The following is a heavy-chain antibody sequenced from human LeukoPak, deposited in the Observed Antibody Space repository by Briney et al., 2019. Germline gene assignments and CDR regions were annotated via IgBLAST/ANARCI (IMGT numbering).Heavy chain of an antibody. V-gene: IGHV4-59*11. CDR1: GGSISSHY. CDR3: ARVGGSGSYYGRGYFDY. Sequence: SETLSLTCTVSGGSISSHYWSWIRQPPRKGLQWIGDIYYSGSTNYNPSLKRRVTISVDTSKNQYSLKPSSVTAADTAVYYCARVGGSGSYYGRGYFDYWGQGTLVTVSS. J-gene: IGHJ4*02. D-gene: IGHD1-26*01. CDR2: IYYSGST.